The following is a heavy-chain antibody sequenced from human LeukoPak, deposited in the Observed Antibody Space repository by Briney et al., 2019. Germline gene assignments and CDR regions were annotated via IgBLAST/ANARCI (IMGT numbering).Heavy chain of an antibody. D-gene: IGHD3-22*01. CDR2: INPNSGGT. CDR1: GYTFTGYY. Sequence: ASVKVSCKASGYTFTGYYMHWVRQAPGQGLEWMGWINPNSGGTNYAQKFQGRVTMTRDTSISTAYMELSRLRSDDTAVYYCAKDRTNYYDTPFDPWGQGTLVTVSS. CDR3: AKDRTNYYDTPFDP. J-gene: IGHJ5*02. V-gene: IGHV1-2*02.